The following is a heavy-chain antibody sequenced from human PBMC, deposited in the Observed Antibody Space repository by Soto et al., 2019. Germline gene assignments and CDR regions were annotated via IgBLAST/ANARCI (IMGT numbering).Heavy chain of an antibody. CDR3: AKDGLTTQKVVVINLDY. V-gene: IGHV4-59*02. J-gene: IGHJ4*02. CDR2: MHYTGFF. D-gene: IGHD3-22*01. Sequence: SETLSLTCSFSGDSVTSHYLTWIRQSPEKGLEWIGYMHYTGFFHYNPSLKSRLTISVDTAKNQFTLQLTSVTVADTAVYYCAKDGLTTQKVVVINLDYWGQGTLVTVSS. CDR1: GDSVTSHY.